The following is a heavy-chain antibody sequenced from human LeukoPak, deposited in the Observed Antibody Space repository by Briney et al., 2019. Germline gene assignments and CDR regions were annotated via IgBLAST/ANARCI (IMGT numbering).Heavy chain of an antibody. CDR1: GYTFTSYY. CDR2: INAGNGNT. Sequence: ASVKVSCKASGYTFTSYYMHWVRQAPGQRLEWMGWINAGNGNTKYSQKFQGKVTITRDTSASTAYMELSSLRSEDTAVYYCARGSLLLAYFDYWGQGTLVTVSS. CDR3: ARGSLLLAYFDY. V-gene: IGHV1-3*01. D-gene: IGHD2-21*02. J-gene: IGHJ4*02.